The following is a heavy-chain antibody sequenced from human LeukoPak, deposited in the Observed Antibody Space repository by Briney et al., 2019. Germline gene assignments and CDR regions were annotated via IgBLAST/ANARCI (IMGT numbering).Heavy chain of an antibody. D-gene: IGHD2-21*02. J-gene: IGHJ6*02. CDR3: ARMTTATTAYYYYYYGMDV. Sequence: SETLSLTCTVSGGSISSYYWSWIRQPRGKGLEWIGYIYYSGSTNYNPSLKSRVTISVDTSKNQFSLKLSSVTAADTAVYYCARMTTATTAYYYYYYGMDVWGQGTTVTVSS. CDR1: GGSISSYY. V-gene: IGHV4-59*01. CDR2: IYYSGST.